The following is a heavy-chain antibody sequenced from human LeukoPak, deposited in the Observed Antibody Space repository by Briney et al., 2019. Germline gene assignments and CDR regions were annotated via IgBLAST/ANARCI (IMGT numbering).Heavy chain of an antibody. CDR3: ARHWGRYCSSTSCSMGGYYYYYYMDV. CDR1: GGPISSYY. D-gene: IGHD2-2*01. CDR2: IYTSGST. J-gene: IGHJ6*03. Sequence: PSETLSLTCTVSGGPISSYYWSWIRQPPGKGLEWIGYIYTSGSTNYNPSLKSRVTISVDTSKNQFSLKLSSVTAADTAVYYCARHWGRYCSSTSCSMGGYYYYYYMDVWGKGTTVTVSS. V-gene: IGHV4-4*09.